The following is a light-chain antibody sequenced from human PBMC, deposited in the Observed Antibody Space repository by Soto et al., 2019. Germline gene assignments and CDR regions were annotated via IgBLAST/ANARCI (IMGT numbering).Light chain of an antibody. Sequence: QSALTQPASVSGSPGQSITISCTGTSSDVGSYNYVSWYQQNPGKAPKLIIHDVSNRPSGVSNRFSGSKSGNTASLTISGRQAEDEANYYCSSYTSTNPLIFGGGTKLTVL. CDR1: SSDVGSYNY. CDR2: DVS. J-gene: IGLJ2*01. V-gene: IGLV2-14*01. CDR3: SSYTSTNPLI.